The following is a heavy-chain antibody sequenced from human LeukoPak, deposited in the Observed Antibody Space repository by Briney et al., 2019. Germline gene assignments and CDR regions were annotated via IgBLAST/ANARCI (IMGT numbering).Heavy chain of an antibody. J-gene: IGHJ4*02. CDR2: IYYSGST. V-gene: IGHV4-39*01. D-gene: IGHD6-13*01. CDR1: GASFSSSTYY. CDR3: ARHAGGISATGTRPFDY. Sequence: KPSETLSPTCTVSGASFSSSTYYWGWIRQPPGKGLEWIGSIYYSGSTYYNPSLKSRVTMSVDTSKNQFSLKLSSVTAADTAVYYCARHAGGISATGTRPFDYWGQGTLVTVSS.